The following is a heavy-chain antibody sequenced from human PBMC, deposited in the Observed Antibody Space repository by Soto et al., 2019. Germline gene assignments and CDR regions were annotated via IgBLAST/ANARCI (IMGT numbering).Heavy chain of an antibody. CDR1: GGSFSGYY. CDR3: ASASYDFWSGYVRNNWFDP. J-gene: IGHJ5*02. Sequence: SETLSLTCAVYGGSFSGYYWSWIRQPPGKGLEWIGEINHSGSTNYNPSLKSRVTISVDTSKNQFSLKLSSVTAADTAVYYCASASYDFWSGYVRNNWFDPWGQGTLVTV. D-gene: IGHD3-3*01. CDR2: INHSGST. V-gene: IGHV4-34*01.